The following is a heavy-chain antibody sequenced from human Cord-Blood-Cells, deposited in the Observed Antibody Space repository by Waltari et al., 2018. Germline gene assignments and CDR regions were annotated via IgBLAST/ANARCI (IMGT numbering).Heavy chain of an antibody. V-gene: IGHV3-7*01. CDR3: VRDEYYDFWSGYWDYYYYMDV. Sequence: EVQLVESGGGLVQPGGSLRLSCAASGFTFSSYWMSWVRQAPGKGLEWVANIKQDGSEKYYVDSVKGRFTISRDNAKNSLYLQMNSLRAEDTAVYYCVRDEYYDFWSGYWDYYYYMDVWGKGTTVTVSS. J-gene: IGHJ6*03. CDR2: IKQDGSEK. D-gene: IGHD3-3*01. CDR1: GFTFSSYW.